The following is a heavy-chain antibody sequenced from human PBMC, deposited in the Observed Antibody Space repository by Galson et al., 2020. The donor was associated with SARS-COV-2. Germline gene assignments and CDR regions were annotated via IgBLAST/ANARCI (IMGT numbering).Heavy chain of an antibody. D-gene: IGHD2-2*01. CDR2: IVVGSGNT. Sequence: GFTFTSSAVQWVRQARGQRLEWIGWIVVGSGNTNYAQKFQERVTITRDMSTSTAYMELSSLRSEDTAVYYCAAPNCSSTSCSDAFDIWGQGTMVTVSS. V-gene: IGHV1-58*01. J-gene: IGHJ3*02. CDR1: GFTFTSSA. CDR3: AAPNCSSTSCSDAFDI.